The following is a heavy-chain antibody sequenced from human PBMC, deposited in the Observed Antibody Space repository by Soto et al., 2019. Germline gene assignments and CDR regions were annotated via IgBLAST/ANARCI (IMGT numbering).Heavy chain of an antibody. V-gene: IGHV4-39*01. CDR1: GGSITSSSYY. D-gene: IGHD3-22*01. CDR3: MLGSGWKDFDY. CDR2: IYYSGST. Sequence: SETLSLTCAVSGGSITSSSYYWGWIRQPPGKGLEWIGNIYYSGSTYYNPSLKSRVTISVDTSKNQFSLKLSSVTAADTAVYYCMLGSGWKDFDYWGQGTLVTVSS. J-gene: IGHJ4*02.